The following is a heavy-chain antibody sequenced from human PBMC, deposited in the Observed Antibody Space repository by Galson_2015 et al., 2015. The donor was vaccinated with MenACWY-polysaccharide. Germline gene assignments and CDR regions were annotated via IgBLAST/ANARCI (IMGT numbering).Heavy chain of an antibody. CDR2: ISAYNGNT. D-gene: IGHD3-22*01. CDR1: GCTFTSYG. CDR3: ARDLKLEGPYYYDSSGSGY. J-gene: IGHJ4*02. Sequence: SVKVSCKASGCTFTSYGISWVRQAPGQGLEWMGWISAYNGNTNYAQKLQGRVTMTTDTSTSTAYMELRSLRSDDTAVYYCARDLKLEGPYYYDSSGSGYWGQGTLVTVSS. V-gene: IGHV1-18*01.